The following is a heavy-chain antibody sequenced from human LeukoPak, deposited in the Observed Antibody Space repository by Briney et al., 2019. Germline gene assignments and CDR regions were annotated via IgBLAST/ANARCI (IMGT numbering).Heavy chain of an antibody. CDR2: IKQDGSEK. CDR3: AREESVAATFFDY. D-gene: IGHD2-15*01. J-gene: IGHJ4*02. Sequence: GGSLRLSCAASGXTFSSYWMSWVRQAPGKGLEWVANIKQDGSEKYYVDSVKGRFTISRDNAKNSLYLQMNSLRAEDTAVYYCAREESVAATFFDYWGQGTLVTVSS. CDR1: GXTFSSYW. V-gene: IGHV3-7*04.